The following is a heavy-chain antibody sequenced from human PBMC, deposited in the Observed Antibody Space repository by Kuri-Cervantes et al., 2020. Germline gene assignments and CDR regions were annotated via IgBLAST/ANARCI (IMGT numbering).Heavy chain of an antibody. Sequence: GGSLRLSCAASGFTFSSYSMNWVRQAPGKGLEWVSSISSSSSYIYYADSVKGRFTISRDNAKNSLYLQMNSLRAEDTAVYYCARDSGYDYRVFDYWGQGNLVTVSS. J-gene: IGHJ4*02. CDR2: ISSSSSYI. D-gene: IGHD5-12*01. CDR1: GFTFSSYS. CDR3: ARDSGYDYRVFDY. V-gene: IGHV3-21*01.